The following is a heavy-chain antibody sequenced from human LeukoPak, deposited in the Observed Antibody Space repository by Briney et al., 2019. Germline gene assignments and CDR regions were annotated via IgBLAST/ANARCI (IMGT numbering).Heavy chain of an antibody. Sequence: GASVKVSCKASGYTFTSYGISWVRQAPGQGLEWMGWISAYNGNTNYAQKLQGRVTMTTDTSTSTAYMELRSLRSDDTAVYYCARGQTPQTYYYYYGMDVWGQGTTVTVSS. V-gene: IGHV1-18*01. CDR2: ISAYNGNT. CDR1: GYTFTSYG. J-gene: IGHJ6*02. CDR3: ARGQTPQTYYYYYGMDV.